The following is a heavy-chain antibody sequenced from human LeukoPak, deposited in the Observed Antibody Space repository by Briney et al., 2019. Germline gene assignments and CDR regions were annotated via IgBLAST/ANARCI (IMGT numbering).Heavy chain of an antibody. Sequence: GASVKVSCKTSGYTFIDYYIHWIRQAPGQGLEWMGRINPTTGGTDFAQKFQGKVSMTRDTSISTAYMELSRLGSDDTAVYYCATLGEDNTDIPFDYWGQGTLVTVSS. D-gene: IGHD3-16*01. CDR3: ATLGEDNTDIPFDY. J-gene: IGHJ4*02. CDR2: INPTTGGT. CDR1: GYTFIDYY. V-gene: IGHV1-2*06.